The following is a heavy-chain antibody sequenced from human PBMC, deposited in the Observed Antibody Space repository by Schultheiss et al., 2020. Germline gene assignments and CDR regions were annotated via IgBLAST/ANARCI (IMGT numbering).Heavy chain of an antibody. Sequence: GGSLRLSCAASGFTFSSCNMNWVRQAPGKGLEWVSYISSSSSTIYYADSVNGRFTISRDNAKNSLYLQMNSLRAEDTAVYYCARANHPGLYYYYGMDVWGQGTTVTVSS. D-gene: IGHD1-14*01. CDR3: ARANHPGLYYYYGMDV. CDR2: ISSSSSTI. CDR1: GFTFSSCN. V-gene: IGHV3-48*01. J-gene: IGHJ6*02.